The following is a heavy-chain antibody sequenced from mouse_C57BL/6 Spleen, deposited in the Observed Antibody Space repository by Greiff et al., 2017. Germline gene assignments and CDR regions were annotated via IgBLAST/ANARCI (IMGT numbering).Heavy chain of an antibody. Sequence: QVQLQQSGPELVKPGASVKISCKASGYAFSSSWMNWVKQRPGKGLEWIGRIYPGDGDTNYNGKFKGKATLTADKSSSTAYMQLSSLTSEDSAVYFCARSPIYDYDEGYYAMDYWGQGTSVTVSS. CDR1: GYAFSSSW. CDR2: IYPGDGDT. V-gene: IGHV1-82*01. J-gene: IGHJ4*01. D-gene: IGHD2-4*01. CDR3: ARSPIYDYDEGYYAMDY.